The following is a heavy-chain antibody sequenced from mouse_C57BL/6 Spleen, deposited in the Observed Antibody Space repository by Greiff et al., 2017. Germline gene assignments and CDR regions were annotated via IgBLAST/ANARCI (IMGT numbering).Heavy chain of an antibody. CDR2: IDPSDSYT. CDR1: GYTFTSYW. D-gene: IGHD2-5*01. V-gene: IGHV1-59*01. Sequence: QVQLKQPGAELVRPGTSVKLSCKASGYTFTSYWMHWVKQRPGQGLEWIGVIDPSDSYTNYNQKFKGKATLTVDTSSSTAYMQLSSLTSEDSAVYYCARMYSNYYYFDYWGQGTTLTVSS. J-gene: IGHJ2*01. CDR3: ARMYSNYYYFDY.